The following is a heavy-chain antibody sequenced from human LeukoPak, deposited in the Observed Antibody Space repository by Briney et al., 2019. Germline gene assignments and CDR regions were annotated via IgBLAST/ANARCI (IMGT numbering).Heavy chain of an antibody. Sequence: GGSLRLSCAASGFTFSNFWMHWVRQAPGKGLVWVSRIKADGSSTTYADSVKGRFTISRDNSKNTLFLQMHSLRAEDTAVYYCAKARLGMATVADAFDIWGQGTMVTVSS. CDR2: IKADGSST. D-gene: IGHD5-24*01. CDR3: AKARLGMATVADAFDI. J-gene: IGHJ3*02. CDR1: GFTFSNFW. V-gene: IGHV3-74*01.